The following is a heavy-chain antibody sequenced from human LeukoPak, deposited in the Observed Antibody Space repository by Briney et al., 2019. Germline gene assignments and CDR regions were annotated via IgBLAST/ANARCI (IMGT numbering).Heavy chain of an antibody. CDR2: IYYTGST. CDR1: GGSISSYY. CDR3: ARARYFDWLGLDY. D-gene: IGHD3-9*01. Sequence: PSETLSLTCTVSGGSISSYYWSWIRQPPGKGLEWIGYIYYTGSTNYNPPLKSRVTISVDTSRNQFSLKLSSVTAADTAVYYCARARYFDWLGLDYWGQGTLVTVSS. V-gene: IGHV4-59*12. J-gene: IGHJ4*02.